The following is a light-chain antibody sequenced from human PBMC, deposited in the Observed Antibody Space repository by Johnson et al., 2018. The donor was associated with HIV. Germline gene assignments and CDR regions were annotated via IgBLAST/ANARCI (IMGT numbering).Light chain of an antibody. CDR3: GTWDNSLSVYV. J-gene: IGLJ1*01. CDR2: END. Sequence: QSVLTQPPSVSAAPGQKVTISCSGSSSNIGNNYVSWYQQFPGTAHKLLIYENDKRPSGIPDRFSGSKSGTSATLGITGLQTGDEADYYCGTWDNSLSVYVFGTRTKVTVL. CDR1: SSNIGNNY. V-gene: IGLV1-51*02.